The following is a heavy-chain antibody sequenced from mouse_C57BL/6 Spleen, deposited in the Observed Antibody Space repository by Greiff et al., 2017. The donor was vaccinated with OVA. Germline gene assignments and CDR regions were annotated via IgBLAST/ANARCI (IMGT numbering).Heavy chain of an antibody. CDR3: ARSNYGYAMDY. J-gene: IGHJ4*01. D-gene: IGHD2-5*01. CDR1: GFTFSSYG. V-gene: IGHV5-6*01. Sequence: EVQLVESGGDLVKPGGSLKLSCAASGFTFSSYGMSWVRQTPDKRLEWVATISSGGSYTYYPDSVKGRFTISRDNAKNTLYLQMSSLKSEDTAMYYCARSNYGYAMDYWGQGTSVTVSS. CDR2: ISSGGSYT.